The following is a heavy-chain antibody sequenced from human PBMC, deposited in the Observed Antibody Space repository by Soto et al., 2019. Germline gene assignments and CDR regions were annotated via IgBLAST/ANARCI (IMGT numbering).Heavy chain of an antibody. V-gene: IGHV3-30-3*01. D-gene: IGHD3-10*01. CDR3: ARNRFGELWGGFDP. CDR1: GFTFSSYA. J-gene: IGHJ5*02. CDR2: ISYDGSNK. Sequence: GGSLRLSCAASGFTFSSYAMHWVRQAPGKGLEWVAVISYDGSNKYYADSVKGRFTISRDNSKNTLYLQMNSLRAEDTAVYYCARNRFGELWGGFDPWGQGTLVTVSS.